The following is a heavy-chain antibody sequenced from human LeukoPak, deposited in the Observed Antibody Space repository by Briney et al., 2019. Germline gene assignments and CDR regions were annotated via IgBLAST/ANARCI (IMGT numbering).Heavy chain of an antibody. CDR2: IYPGDSDT. Sequence: GESLKISCKASGYTFTSYWIGWVRQMPGKGLEWMGIIYPGDSDTRYSPSFQGQVTISADKSISTAYLQWSSLKASDTAMYYCARLTRLEMAPYDYWGQGTLVTVSS. CDR3: ARLTRLEMAPYDY. V-gene: IGHV5-51*01. D-gene: IGHD5-24*01. CDR1: GYTFTSYW. J-gene: IGHJ4*02.